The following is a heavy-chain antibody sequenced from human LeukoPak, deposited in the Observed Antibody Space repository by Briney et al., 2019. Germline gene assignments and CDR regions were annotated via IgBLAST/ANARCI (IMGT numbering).Heavy chain of an antibody. CDR1: GFTFSDYY. CDR3: ATYTHWVAGDV. V-gene: IGHV3-7*01. CDR2: MNQDGSER. Sequence: GGSLRLSCAASGFTFSDYYMSWIRQAPGKGLEWVANMNQDGSERDYVDSVKGRFTISRDNARNSLYLQMSSLRAEDTAVYYCATYTHWVAGDVWGQGTAVTVSS. J-gene: IGHJ6*02. D-gene: IGHD3-16*01.